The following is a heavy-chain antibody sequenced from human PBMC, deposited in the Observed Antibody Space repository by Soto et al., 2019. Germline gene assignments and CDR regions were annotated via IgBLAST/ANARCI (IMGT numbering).Heavy chain of an antibody. D-gene: IGHD3-10*01. CDR2: IYWDDDK. V-gene: IGHV2-5*02. J-gene: IGHJ6*03. CDR3: AHSGVRGVHYYYMDV. Sequence: ESGPTLVNPTQTLPLTCTFPWFSPSTNGGGVGWIRQPPGKALEWLALIYWDDDKRYSPSLKSRLTITKDTSKNQVVLTMTNMDPVDTATYYCAHSGVRGVHYYYMDVWGKGTTVTVSS. CDR1: WFSPSTNGGG.